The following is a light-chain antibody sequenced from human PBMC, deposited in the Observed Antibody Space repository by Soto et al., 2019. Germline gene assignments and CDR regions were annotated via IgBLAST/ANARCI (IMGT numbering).Light chain of an antibody. CDR2: GAS. CDR3: QQSYSTPLFT. Sequence: EIVLTQSPGTLSSSPGERATLSCRASQSVSSSHLAWYQQKPGQAPRLLIYGASSRATGIPDRFSGGGSGTDFTLTISNLQPEDFATYYCQQSYSTPLFTFGPGTKVDIK. CDR1: QSVSSSH. J-gene: IGKJ3*01. V-gene: IGKV3-20*01.